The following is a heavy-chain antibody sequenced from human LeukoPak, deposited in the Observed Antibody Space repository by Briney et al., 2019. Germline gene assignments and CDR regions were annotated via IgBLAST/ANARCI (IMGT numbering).Heavy chain of an antibody. D-gene: IGHD3-22*01. J-gene: IGHJ4*02. V-gene: IGHV4-30-2*01. CDR3: ARVSGSNDY. CDR2: IYYSGST. Sequence: PSQTLSLTCTVSGGSTSSGGYYWSWIRQPPGKGLEWIGYIYYSGSTFDNPSLKSRVTISVDKSKNQFSLKLSSVTAADTAVYYCARVSGSNDYWGQGTLVTVSS. CDR1: GGSTSSGGYY.